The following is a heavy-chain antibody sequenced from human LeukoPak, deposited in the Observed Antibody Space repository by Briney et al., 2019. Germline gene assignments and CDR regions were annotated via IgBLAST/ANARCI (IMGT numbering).Heavy chain of an antibody. Sequence: SETLSLTCTVSGGSISSSGYYWGWIRQPPGKGLEWIGSIYYSGSTYYSPSLKSRVTISVDTSTNQFSLKLSSLTAADTAVYYCAREGGIINIGATGIGYWGQGTLVTVSS. CDR1: GGSISSSGYY. J-gene: IGHJ4*02. V-gene: IGHV4-39*07. CDR3: AREGGIINIGATGIGY. D-gene: IGHD5-12*01. CDR2: IYYSGST.